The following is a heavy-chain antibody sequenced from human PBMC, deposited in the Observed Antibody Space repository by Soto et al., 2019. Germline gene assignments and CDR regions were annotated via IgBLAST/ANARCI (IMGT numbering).Heavy chain of an antibody. Sequence: GGSLRLSCAASGFTFSSYAMHWVRQAPGKGLKYVSAISSYGGSTYYANSVKGRFTISRDNSKNTLYLQMGSLRAEDTAVYYCANGRYYYDSSGYFAYWGQGTLVTVSS. J-gene: IGHJ4*02. D-gene: IGHD3-22*01. CDR2: ISSYGGST. CDR1: GFTFSSYA. V-gene: IGHV3-64*01. CDR3: ANGRYYYDSSGYFAY.